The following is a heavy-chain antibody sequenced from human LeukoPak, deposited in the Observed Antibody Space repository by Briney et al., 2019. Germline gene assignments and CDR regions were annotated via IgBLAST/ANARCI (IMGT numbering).Heavy chain of an antibody. CDR1: GFTFSTYW. V-gene: IGHV3-74*01. CDR3: ARGHRTSTSFDY. Sequence: GGSLRLSCAASGFTFSTYWMHWVRQAPGKGLVWVSQISNDGTTTRYADSVKGRFTISRDNAKNTLYLQMISLRAEDTAVYYCARGHRTSTSFDYWGQGTLVTVSS. D-gene: IGHD2-2*01. CDR2: ISNDGTTT. J-gene: IGHJ4*02.